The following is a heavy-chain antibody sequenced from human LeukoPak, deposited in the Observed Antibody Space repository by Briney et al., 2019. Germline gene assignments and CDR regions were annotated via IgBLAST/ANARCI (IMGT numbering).Heavy chain of an antibody. V-gene: IGHV3-30*18. Sequence: GGSLRLSCAASGFTFSSYGMHWVRQAPGKGLEWVAVISYDGSNKYYADSVKGRFTISRDNSKNTLYLQMNSLRAEDTAVYYCAKVLGHYLLYDYWGQGTLVTVSS. CDR1: GFTFSSYG. CDR3: AKVLGHYLLYDY. D-gene: IGHD2/OR15-2a*01. J-gene: IGHJ4*02. CDR2: ISYDGSNK.